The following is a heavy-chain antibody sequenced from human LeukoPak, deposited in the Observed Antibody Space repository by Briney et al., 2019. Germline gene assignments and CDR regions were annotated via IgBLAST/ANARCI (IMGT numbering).Heavy chain of an antibody. CDR2: ISGGGVTT. CDR1: GFTSIAYA. Sequence: GGSLRLSCVGSGFTSIAYALTWARQAPGKGLEWVSGISGGGVTTYYADSVKGRFTISRDNSKNTLYLQMNSLRADDTAIYYCARNQQLGGHSYYYYGMDVWGQGTTVTVTS. V-gene: IGHV3-23*01. CDR3: ARNQQLGGHSYYYYGMDV. D-gene: IGHD3-16*01. J-gene: IGHJ6*02.